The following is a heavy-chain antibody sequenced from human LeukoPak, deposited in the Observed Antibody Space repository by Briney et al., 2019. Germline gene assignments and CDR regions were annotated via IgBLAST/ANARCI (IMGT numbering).Heavy chain of an antibody. V-gene: IGHV3-30*02. J-gene: IGHJ4*02. Sequence: GGSLRLSCAASGFTVSSNYMSWVRQAPGKGLEWVAFIRYDGSDKYYADSVKGRFTISRDDSKNTLYLQMNSLRAEDTAVYYCARGLSDYGSGSYDYWGQGTLVTVSS. CDR3: ARGLSDYGSGSYDY. CDR1: GFTVSSNY. CDR2: IRYDGSDK. D-gene: IGHD3-10*01.